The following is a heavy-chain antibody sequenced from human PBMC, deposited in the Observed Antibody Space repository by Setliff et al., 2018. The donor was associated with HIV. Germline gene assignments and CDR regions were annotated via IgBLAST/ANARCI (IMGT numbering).Heavy chain of an antibody. D-gene: IGHD3-22*01. Sequence: GESLKISCAASGFSFSSYEMNWVRQAPGKGLEWVSYISTSGSIIHYAESVKGRFTISRDNAKNSLYLQMDSLRAEDSAVYYCARVNYYDTIGYDDWGQGALVTVSS. J-gene: IGHJ4*02. V-gene: IGHV3-48*03. CDR1: GFSFSSYE. CDR2: ISTSGSII. CDR3: ARVNYYDTIGYDD.